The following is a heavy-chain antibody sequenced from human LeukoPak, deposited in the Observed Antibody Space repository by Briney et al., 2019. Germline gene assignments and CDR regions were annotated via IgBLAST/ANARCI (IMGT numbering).Heavy chain of an antibody. CDR2: INHSGST. J-gene: IGHJ4*02. CDR3: ASNPPRYCSGGSCYFVY. Sequence: SETLSLTCSIYGGSFSGYHWSWIRQPPGKGLEWIGEINHSGSTDYNPSLKTLFTISVDTSKNQFSLKLSSVTAADTAVYYCASNPPRYCSGGSCYFVYWGQGTLVTVSS. D-gene: IGHD2-15*01. CDR1: GGSFSGYH. V-gene: IGHV4-34*01.